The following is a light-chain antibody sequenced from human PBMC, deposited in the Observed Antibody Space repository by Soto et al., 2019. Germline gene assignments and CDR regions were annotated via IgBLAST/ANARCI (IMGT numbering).Light chain of an antibody. J-gene: IGKJ1*01. CDR1: QSISSW. CDR2: DAS. Sequence: DIQSTQYPTTLAASVGDRLTITGRAGQSISSWLAWYQQKPGKAPKVLIYDASSLESGVPSRFSGSGSGTEFTLTISSLKPDDFATYYCQKYQSYSLTFGQGTKVDI. CDR3: QKYQSYSLT. V-gene: IGKV1-5*01.